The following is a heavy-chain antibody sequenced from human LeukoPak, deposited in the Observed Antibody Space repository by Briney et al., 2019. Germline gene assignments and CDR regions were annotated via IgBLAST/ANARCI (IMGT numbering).Heavy chain of an antibody. CDR1: GFTFRNYA. Sequence: GGSLRLSCAASGFTFRNYAMHWVRQAPGKGLEYVSAISSNGGITYYANSVKGRFTISRDNSKNTLYLQMNNLRAEDTAVYYCAKGGGYEVLYDYWGQGTLVTVSS. J-gene: IGHJ4*02. CDR3: AKGGGYEVLYDY. CDR2: ISSNGGIT. V-gene: IGHV3-64*01. D-gene: IGHD5-12*01.